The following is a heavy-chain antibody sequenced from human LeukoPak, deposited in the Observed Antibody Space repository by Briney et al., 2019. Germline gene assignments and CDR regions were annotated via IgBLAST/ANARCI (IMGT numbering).Heavy chain of an antibody. Sequence: PGGSLRLSCAASGFTFTTYAMSWVRQAPGKGLEWVSSVSDTGDRTYYADSVKGLFTISRDNSKNTLYLHMESLRADDTAVYYCAQGGGSGFDNWGQGTLVTVSS. D-gene: IGHD3-10*01. CDR1: GFTFTTYA. CDR3: AQGGGSGFDN. CDR2: VSDTGDRT. J-gene: IGHJ4*02. V-gene: IGHV3-23*01.